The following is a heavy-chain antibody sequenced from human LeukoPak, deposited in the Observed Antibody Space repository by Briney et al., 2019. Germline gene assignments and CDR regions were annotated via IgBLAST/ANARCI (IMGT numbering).Heavy chain of an antibody. V-gene: IGHV1-3*01. CDR3: ARDSSGEYYFDY. J-gene: IGHJ4*02. D-gene: IGHD6-6*01. CDR2: INAGNGNT. Sequence: ASVKVSCKASGYTFTSYAMHWVRQAPGQRLGWMGWINAGNGNTKYSQKFQGRVTITRDTSASTAYMELSSLRSEDTAVYYCARDSSGEYYFDYWGQGTLVTVSS. CDR1: GYTFTSYA.